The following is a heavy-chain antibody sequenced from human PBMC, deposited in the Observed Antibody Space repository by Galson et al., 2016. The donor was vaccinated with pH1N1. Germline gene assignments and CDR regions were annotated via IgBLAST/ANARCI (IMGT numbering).Heavy chain of an antibody. D-gene: IGHD3-10*01. J-gene: IGHJ6*02. CDR2: IDWDDEK. CDR3: ARMGVASGGRYYYGMDV. V-gene: IGHV2-70*04. Sequence: PALVKPTQTLKLTCTFSGFSLSTFGVRVSWIRQSPGKALEWLARIDWDDEKFYSPSLKTRLTISKDTSKDRVVLTMTNMDPVDTGTYYCARMGVASGGRYYYGMDVWGQGTTVTVSS. CDR1: GFSLSTFGVR.